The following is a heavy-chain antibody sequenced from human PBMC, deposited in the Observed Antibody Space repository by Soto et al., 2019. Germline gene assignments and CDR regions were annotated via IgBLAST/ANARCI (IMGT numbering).Heavy chain of an antibody. V-gene: IGHV3-15*01. CDR2: IKSKTDGGTT. Sequence: PGGPLRLSCAASGFTFSNAWMSWVRQAPGKGLEWVGRIKSKTDGGTTDYAAPVKGRFTISRDDSKNTLYLQMNSLKTEDTAVYYCTVLATYYYDSSGYYNFDYWGQGTLVTV. CDR1: GFTFSNAW. D-gene: IGHD3-22*01. J-gene: IGHJ4*02. CDR3: TVLATYYYDSSGYYNFDY.